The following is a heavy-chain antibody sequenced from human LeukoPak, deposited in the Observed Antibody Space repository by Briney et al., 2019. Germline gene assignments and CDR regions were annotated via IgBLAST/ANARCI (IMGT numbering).Heavy chain of an antibody. CDR3: ARDHDCSGGSCYFPDYAFDI. V-gene: IGHV7-4-1*02. Sequence: ASVKVSCKASGYTFTSYAMNWVRQAPGQGLEWMGWINTNTGNPTYAQGFTGRFVFSLDTSVSTAYLQISSLKAEDTAVYYCARDHDCSGGSCYFPDYAFDIWGQGTMVTVSS. D-gene: IGHD2-15*01. CDR2: INTNTGNP. J-gene: IGHJ3*02. CDR1: GYTFTSYA.